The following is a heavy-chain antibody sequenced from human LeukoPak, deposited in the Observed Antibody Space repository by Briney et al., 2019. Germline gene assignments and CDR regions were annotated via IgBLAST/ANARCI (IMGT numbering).Heavy chain of an antibody. Sequence: GGSLRLSCGASGFIFSDAWVSWVRQAPGKGLEWVGRIKSKTDGGTTDYGAPVEGRFTISRDDSKNTLYLQMISLKTEDTAVYYCTTHIRSWQNRYYFDYWGQGTLVTVSS. J-gene: IGHJ4*02. D-gene: IGHD2-15*01. V-gene: IGHV3-15*01. CDR2: IKSKTDGGTT. CDR1: GFIFSDAW. CDR3: TTHIRSWQNRYYFDY.